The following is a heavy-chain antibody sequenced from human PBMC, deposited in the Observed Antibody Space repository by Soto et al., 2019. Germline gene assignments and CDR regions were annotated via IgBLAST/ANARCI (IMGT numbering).Heavy chain of an antibody. J-gene: IGHJ4*02. D-gene: IGHD3-10*01. CDR3: ARVTGATRAEF. V-gene: IGHV4-31*03. CDR1: GGSISSSGYY. CDR2: IYYTGST. Sequence: QVQLQESGPGLVKPLQTLSLTCTVSGGSISSSGYYWTWIRQHPGKGLEWIGYIYYTGSTYYNPSLKSRLSISVDTCKNQFSLELISATAADTAVYYCARVTGATRAEFWGLGTLVTVSS.